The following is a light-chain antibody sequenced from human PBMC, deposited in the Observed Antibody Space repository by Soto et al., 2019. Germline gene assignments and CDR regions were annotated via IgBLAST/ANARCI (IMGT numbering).Light chain of an antibody. Sequence: EIVLTQSPGTLSLSPGERATLSCWTSQSIGSSYLGWYQQKPGQAPRLVIFGTSSRATGIPDRFSGSGSGTEFTLTINRLETEDVAVYYCQQCALSPATFGGGTKVEI. CDR1: QSIGSSY. J-gene: IGKJ4*01. CDR3: QQCALSPAT. CDR2: GTS. V-gene: IGKV3-20*01.